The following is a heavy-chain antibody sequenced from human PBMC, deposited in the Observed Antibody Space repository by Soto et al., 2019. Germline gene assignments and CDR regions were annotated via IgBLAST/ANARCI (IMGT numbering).Heavy chain of an antibody. CDR3: AREVAGVDY. CDR1: GFTFSTYE. J-gene: IGHJ4*02. V-gene: IGHV3-48*03. CDR2: ITRSGSTR. Sequence: GGSLRLSCAASGFTFSTYEMNWVRQAPGKGLEWVSFITRSGSTRYYADSVKGRFTISRDNAKNSLYLQMTSLRVEDTAVYYCAREVAGVDYWGQGTLVTVSS. D-gene: IGHD6-19*01.